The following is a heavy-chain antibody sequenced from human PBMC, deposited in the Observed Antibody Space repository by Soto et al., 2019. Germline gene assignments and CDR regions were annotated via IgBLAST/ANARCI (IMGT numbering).Heavy chain of an antibody. D-gene: IGHD1-20*01. V-gene: IGHV3-33*06. CDR2: IWYDGSST. Sequence: QVHLVESGGGVVQPGTSLRLSCVASGFTFSNYGMHWVRQAPGEGLECVADIWYDGSSTDYADSVKGRFTISRDNSKNTVFLQMNSLRVEDTAVYYCAKDRTFAESYKPAFAHWGSGTRVT. CDR3: AKDRTFAESYKPAFAH. CDR1: GFTFSNYG. J-gene: IGHJ4*02.